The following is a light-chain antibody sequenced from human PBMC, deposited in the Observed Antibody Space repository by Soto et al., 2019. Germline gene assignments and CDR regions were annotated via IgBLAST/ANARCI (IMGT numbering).Light chain of an antibody. CDR2: AAS. Sequence: IQMTHSPSSLSASVGDRVTITCRASKGITNFVAWFQQKPGKAPKAVIYAASTLLSGVPSRFSGSGSGTDFSLTINSLQPEDSATYYCQQYRSYPLTFGGGTKVEI. V-gene: IGKV1-16*01. CDR1: KGITNF. CDR3: QQYRSYPLT. J-gene: IGKJ4*01.